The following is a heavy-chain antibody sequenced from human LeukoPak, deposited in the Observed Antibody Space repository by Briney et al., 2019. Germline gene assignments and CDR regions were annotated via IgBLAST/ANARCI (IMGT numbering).Heavy chain of an antibody. J-gene: IGHJ4*02. CDR2: ISSSGSAI. D-gene: IGHD5-18*01. Sequence: GGSLRLPCAASGFTFSDYYMSWIRQAPGKGLEWASYISSSGSAIYYADSVKGRFTISRDNAKNSLYLQMNSLRAEDTAVYYCARGFRRGYSYGYNFDYWGQGTLVTVSS. CDR3: ARGFRRGYSYGYNFDY. CDR1: GFTFSDYY. V-gene: IGHV3-11*04.